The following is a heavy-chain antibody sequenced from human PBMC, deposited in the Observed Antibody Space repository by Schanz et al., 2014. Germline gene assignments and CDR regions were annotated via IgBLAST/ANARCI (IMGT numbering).Heavy chain of an antibody. V-gene: IGHV3-23*01. D-gene: IGHD3-22*01. CDR2: IASGGSHT. CDR3: AKSYDTSGYSGFDY. CDR1: GITFSDYA. Sequence: EVQLLESGGALEQPGGSLRLSCAASGITFSDYAMSWVRQAPGKGLEWVSTIASGGSHTFYADSVTGRFTISGDNSKNTLYLQMNSLRTEDTAVYFCAKSYDTSGYSGFDYWGQGTLVTVSS. J-gene: IGHJ4*02.